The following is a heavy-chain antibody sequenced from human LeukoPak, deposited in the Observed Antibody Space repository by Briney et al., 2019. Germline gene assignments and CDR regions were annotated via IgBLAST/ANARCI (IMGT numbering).Heavy chain of an antibody. CDR1: GFTFSSYS. V-gene: IGHV3-21*01. CDR2: ISSSSSYI. CDR3: ARAPIRSAFDP. D-gene: IGHD3-9*01. J-gene: IGHJ5*02. Sequence: GGSLRLSCAASGFTFSSYSMNWVRQAPGKGLEWVSSISSSSSYIYYADSVKGRFTISRDNAKNSLYLQMNSLRAEVTAVYYCARAPIRSAFDPWGQGTLVTVSS.